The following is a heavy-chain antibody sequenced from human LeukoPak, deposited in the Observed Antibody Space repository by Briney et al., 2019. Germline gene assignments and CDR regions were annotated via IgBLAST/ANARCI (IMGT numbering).Heavy chain of an antibody. J-gene: IGHJ4*02. Sequence: ASVKVSCKVSGYTLTELSMHWVRQAPGKGLEWMGGFDPEDGETIYAQRFQSRVTMTEDTSTDTAYMELSSLRSEDTAVYYCAGWPMVRGVIRSFDYWGQGTLVTVSS. D-gene: IGHD3-10*01. CDR2: FDPEDGET. CDR3: AGWPMVRGVIRSFDY. V-gene: IGHV1-24*01. CDR1: GYTLTELS.